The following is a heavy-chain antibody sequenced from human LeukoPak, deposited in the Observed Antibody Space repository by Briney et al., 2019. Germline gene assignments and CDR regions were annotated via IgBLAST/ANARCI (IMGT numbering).Heavy chain of an antibody. V-gene: IGHV4-39*07. CDR2: IYYSGST. D-gene: IGHD6-13*01. CDR3: ARDPGIAAANWYFDL. CDR1: GGSISSSSYY. J-gene: IGHJ2*01. Sequence: SETLSLTCTVSGGSISSSSYYWGWIRQPPGKGLEWIGSIYYSGSTYYHPSLKSRVTISVDTSKNQFSLKLSSVTAADTAVYYCARDPGIAAANWYFDLWGRGTLVTVSS.